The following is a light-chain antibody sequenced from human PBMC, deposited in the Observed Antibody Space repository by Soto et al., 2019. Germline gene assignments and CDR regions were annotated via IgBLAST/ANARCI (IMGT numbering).Light chain of an antibody. J-gene: IGLJ1*01. CDR2: EVS. V-gene: IGLV2-14*01. CDR1: SSDIGGYNY. Sequence: QSVLTQPASVSGSPGQSITISCTGTSSDIGGYNYVSWYQQHPGKAPKLMIYEVSNRPSGVSNRFSGSKSGNTASLTISGLQVEDEADYYCTSYTSSSTNYVFGTGTKLTVL. CDR3: TSYTSSSTNYV.